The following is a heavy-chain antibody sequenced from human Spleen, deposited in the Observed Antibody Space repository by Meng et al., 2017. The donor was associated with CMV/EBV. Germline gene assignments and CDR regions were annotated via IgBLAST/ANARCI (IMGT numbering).Heavy chain of an antibody. J-gene: IGHJ4*02. CDR2: IWYDGSNK. D-gene: IGHD6-6*01. CDR3: ARLFSSSSFDS. CDR1: GFTFSSYG. Sequence: GGSLRLSCAASGFTFSSYGMHWVRQAPGKGLEWVAVIWYDGSNKYYADSVKGRFTISRDNSKNSLYLQVNSLRAEDTAVYYCARLFSSSSFDSWGQGTLVTVSS. V-gene: IGHV3-33*01.